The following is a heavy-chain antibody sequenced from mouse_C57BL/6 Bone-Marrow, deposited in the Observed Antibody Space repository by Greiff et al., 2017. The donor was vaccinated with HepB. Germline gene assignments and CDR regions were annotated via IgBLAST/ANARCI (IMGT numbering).Heavy chain of an antibody. CDR1: GYTFNSYW. J-gene: IGHJ2*01. Sequence: QVQLQQPGAELVRPGSSVKLSCKASGYTFNSYWMDWVKQRPGQGLEWIGNIYPSDSETHYNQKFKDKATLTVDKSSSTAYMQLSSLTSEDSAVYYCARHYSSPPSFAYWRQGTTRTVSS. CDR3: ARHYSSPPSFAY. V-gene: IGHV1-61*01. CDR2: IYPSDSET. D-gene: IGHD1-1*01.